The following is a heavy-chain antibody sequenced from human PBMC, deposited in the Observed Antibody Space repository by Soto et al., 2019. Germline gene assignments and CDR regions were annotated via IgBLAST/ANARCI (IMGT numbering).Heavy chain of an antibody. V-gene: IGHV4-61*01. J-gene: IGHJ6*02. CDR3: AKVNEAGTYYYYDYGMDV. Sequence: QVQLQESGPGLVKPSETLSLTCTVSGGSVSSGSYYWSWIRQPPGKGLEWIGYIYYSGSTNYNPPLKSRVTISVDTSKNQFSLKLSSVTAADTAVYYCAKVNEAGTYYYYDYGMDVWGQGTTVTVSS. CDR1: GGSVSSGSYY. CDR2: IYYSGST. D-gene: IGHD6-13*01.